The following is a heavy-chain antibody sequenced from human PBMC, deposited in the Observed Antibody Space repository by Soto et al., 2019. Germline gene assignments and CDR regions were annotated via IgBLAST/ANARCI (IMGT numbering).Heavy chain of an antibody. D-gene: IGHD2-2*02. J-gene: IGHJ5*02. CDR2: IYYSGST. CDR1: GGSISSSRSY. V-gene: IGHV4-39*01. CDR3: ARHIVVVPAAISWFDP. Sequence: LETLSLTCIVSGGSISSSRSYWGWIRQPPGMGLEWIGSIYYSGSTYYNRSLKSRVTISVDTSKNQFSLKLTSVTASDTAVYYCARHIVVVPAAISWFDPWGQGTQVTVSS.